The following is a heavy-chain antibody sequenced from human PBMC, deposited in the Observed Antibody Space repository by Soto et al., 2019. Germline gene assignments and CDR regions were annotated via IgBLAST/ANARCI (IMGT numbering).Heavy chain of an antibody. CDR1: GYTFTISG. CDR3: AREGVAPYYYYGMDF. V-gene: IGHV1-18*01. CDR2: ISTYNGDT. J-gene: IGHJ6*02. D-gene: IGHD5-12*01. Sequence: ASLKVSCKASGYTFTISGISWVRQAPGQGLEWMGWISTYNGDTNYAQTFQGRVTMTTDTSTSTVHMEVGSLRSDDTAVYYCAREGVAPYYYYGMDFWGQGTPVTVSS.